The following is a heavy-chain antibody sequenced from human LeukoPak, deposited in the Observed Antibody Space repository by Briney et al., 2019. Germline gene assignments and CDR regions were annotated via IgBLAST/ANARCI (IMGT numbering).Heavy chain of an antibody. J-gene: IGHJ4*02. CDR2: IYYSGST. D-gene: IGHD5-24*01. Sequence: TSETLSLTCTVSGGSVSSGSYYWSWIRQPPGKVLEWIGGIYYSGSTNYNSSLKSRVTISVDTSKNQFSLKLSSVTAADTAVYYCARGRRGGYNNPLFDYWGQGTLVTVSS. CDR1: GGSVSSGSYY. CDR3: ARGRRGGYNNPLFDY. V-gene: IGHV4-61*01.